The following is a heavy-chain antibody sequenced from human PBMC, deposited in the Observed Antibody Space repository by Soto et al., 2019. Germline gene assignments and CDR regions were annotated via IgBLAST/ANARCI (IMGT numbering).Heavy chain of an antibody. J-gene: IGHJ4*02. Sequence: QVQLVESGGGVVQPGRSLRLSCAASGFTFSSYGMHWVRQAPGKGLEWVAVISYDGSNKYYADSVKGRFTISRDNSKNTLYLQMNSLGAEDTAVYYCAKDHGWYDYWGQGTLVTVSS. CDR2: ISYDGSNK. D-gene: IGHD6-19*01. CDR1: GFTFSSYG. V-gene: IGHV3-30*18. CDR3: AKDHGWYDY.